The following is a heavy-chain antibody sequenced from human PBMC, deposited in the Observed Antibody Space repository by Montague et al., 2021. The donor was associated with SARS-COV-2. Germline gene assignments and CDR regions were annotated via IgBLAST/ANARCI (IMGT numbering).Heavy chain of an antibody. D-gene: IGHD6-19*01. CDR2: TYYRSKWYS. J-gene: IGHJ4*02. CDR3: VRYSGWFYFDF. Sequence: CAISGDSVSINRVARSWIRQSPSRGLGWLGRTYYRSKWYSDYAPSVRSRLTVNPDASKNEFSLELNYVTPEDTAVHYCVRYSGWFYFDFWGQGTLVTVSS. CDR1: GDSVSINRVA. V-gene: IGHV6-1*01.